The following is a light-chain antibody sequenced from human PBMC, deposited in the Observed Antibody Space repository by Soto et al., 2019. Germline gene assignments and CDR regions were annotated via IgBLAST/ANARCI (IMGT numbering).Light chain of an antibody. CDR2: GAS. CDR3: QQYHKWPIT. V-gene: IGKV3-15*01. J-gene: IGKJ4*01. CDR1: QGVSRK. Sequence: EIVLTQSPATLSSSPGETATLSCRASQGVSRKLAWYQHKPGQAPRLLISGASTGATGIPARFSGSGSGTEFTLTISSLQSEDCAIYYCQQYHKWPITVGGGTKVDSK.